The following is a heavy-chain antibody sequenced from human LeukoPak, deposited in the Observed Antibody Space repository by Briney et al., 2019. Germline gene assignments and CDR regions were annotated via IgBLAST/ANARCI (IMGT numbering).Heavy chain of an antibody. CDR1: GGSISSYY. Sequence: SETLSLTCTVSGGSISSYYWSWIRQPPGKGLEWIGYIYYSGSTNYNPSLKSRVTISVDTSKNQFSLKLSSVTAADTAVYYCARVTNTELRFDYWGQGTLVTVSS. J-gene: IGHJ4*02. CDR2: IYYSGST. D-gene: IGHD1-7*01. V-gene: IGHV4-59*01. CDR3: ARVTNTELRFDY.